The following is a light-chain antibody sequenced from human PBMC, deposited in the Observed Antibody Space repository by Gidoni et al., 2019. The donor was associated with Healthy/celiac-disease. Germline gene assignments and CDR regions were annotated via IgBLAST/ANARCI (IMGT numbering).Light chain of an antibody. J-gene: IGLJ2*01. V-gene: IGLV2-23*02. CDR2: EVS. CDR1: SSDVGSYNL. CDR3: CSYAGSVV. Sequence: QSALTQPAAVSGSPGHSITISCTGTSSDVGSYNLVSWYQHHPGKAPKLMIYEVSKRPSGVSNRFSGSKSGNTSSLTISGLQAEDEADYYCCSYAGSVVFGGGTKLTVL.